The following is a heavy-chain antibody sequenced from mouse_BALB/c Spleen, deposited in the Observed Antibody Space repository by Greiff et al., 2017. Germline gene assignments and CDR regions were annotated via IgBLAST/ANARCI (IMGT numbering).Heavy chain of an antibody. CDR3: ARAMITTGWFAY. CDR2: LDPANGNT. D-gene: IGHD2-4*01. V-gene: IGHV14-3*02. CDR1: GFNITDTY. Sequence: EVQLVESGAELVKPGASVKFSCTASGFNITDTYMHWVKQRPEQCLEWIGRLDPANGNTKYDPKFQGKATITADTSSNTAYLQLSSLTSGDTAVYYCARAMITTGWFAYWGQGTLVTVSA. J-gene: IGHJ3*01.